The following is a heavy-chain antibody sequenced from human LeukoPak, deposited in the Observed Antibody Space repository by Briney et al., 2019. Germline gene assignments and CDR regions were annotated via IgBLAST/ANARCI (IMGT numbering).Heavy chain of an antibody. CDR3: ARGVAGTLDY. V-gene: IGHV3-74*01. Sequence: PGGSLRLSCAASGFTFSSSWMHWVRQVPGEGLVWVSRLNSDGSSINYADSVKGRFTISRDNAENTLYLQMNSLRVEGTAVYYCARGVAGTLDYWGQGTLVTVSS. CDR1: GFTFSSSW. D-gene: IGHD6-19*01. J-gene: IGHJ4*02. CDR2: LNSDGSSI.